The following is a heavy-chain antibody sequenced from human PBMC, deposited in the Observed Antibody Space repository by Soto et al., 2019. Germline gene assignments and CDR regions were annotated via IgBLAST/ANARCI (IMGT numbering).Heavy chain of an antibody. J-gene: IGHJ5*02. CDR1: GYTFSSYG. D-gene: IGHD3-3*01. CDR2: ISGYNGDT. V-gene: IGHV1-18*04. Sequence: VASVKVSCKASGYTFSSYGISWVRQAPGQGLEWMGWISGYNGDTNYAQKLQGRVTMTTDTPTNTAYMELRSLRSDDTAVYFCARDRLPGTVYSDFWGGGSRWFDPWGQGTLVTVSS. CDR3: ARDRLPGTVYSDFWGGGSRWFDP.